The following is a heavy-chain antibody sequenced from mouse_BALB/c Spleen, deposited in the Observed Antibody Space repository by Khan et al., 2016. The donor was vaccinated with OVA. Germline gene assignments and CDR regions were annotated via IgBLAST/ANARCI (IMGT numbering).Heavy chain of an antibody. J-gene: IGHJ3*01. CDR2: ISYSGTT. CDR3: ARGNFPFIY. Sequence: EVQLQESGPSLVKPSQTLSLTCSVTGDSITNGYSNWIRKFPGNELEYMGYISYSGTTYYNPSLKSRISITRDTSKNQYHLQLNYVTTEETAASYGARGNFPFIYWGQGTLVTVSA. CDR1: GDSITNGY. D-gene: IGHD1-1*01. V-gene: IGHV3-8*02.